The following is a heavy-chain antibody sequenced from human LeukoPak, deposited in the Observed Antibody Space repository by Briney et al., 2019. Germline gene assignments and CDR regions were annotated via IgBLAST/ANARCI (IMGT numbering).Heavy chain of an antibody. J-gene: IGHJ4*02. CDR2: IKSRTDGGTT. D-gene: IGHD5-24*01. V-gene: IGHV3-15*01. CDR1: GFTFSSAW. Sequence: PGGSLRLSCPGSGFTFSSAWMTWVRQIPGKGLEWVGHIKSRTDGGTTDYAAPVKGRFTISRDDSKNTVYLQMNSLKTEDSAVYFCATEFYSNGYNFWRQGTLVIVSS. CDR3: ATEFYSNGYNF.